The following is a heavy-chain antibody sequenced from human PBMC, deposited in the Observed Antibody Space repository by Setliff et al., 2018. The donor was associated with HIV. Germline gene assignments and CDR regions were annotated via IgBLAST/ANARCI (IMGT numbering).Heavy chain of an antibody. CDR1: GFTFSSYA. CDR3: AKELAASGLGYFDS. CDR2: ISGTGERT. V-gene: IGHV3-23*01. D-gene: IGHD3-22*01. J-gene: IGHJ4*02. Sequence: GGSLRLSCAASGFTFSSYAMSWVRQAPGKGLEWVSGISGTGERTFYADSVKGRFTISRDNSKNTVYLQMNSLRAEDTAEYYCAKELAASGLGYFDSWGRGILVTVSS.